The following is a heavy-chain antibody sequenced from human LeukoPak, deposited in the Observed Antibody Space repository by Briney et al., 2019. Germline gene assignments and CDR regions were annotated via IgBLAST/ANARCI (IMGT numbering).Heavy chain of an antibody. CDR3: ARGDSSGCPDY. D-gene: IGHD3-22*01. CDR2: IKQDGSEK. V-gene: IGHV3-7*03. CDR1: GFNFGSYW. Sequence: GGSLRLSCAASGFNFGSYWMSWVRQAPGKVPEWVANIKQDGSEKHYMDSVKGRFTISRDNAENSLSLQMNSLRADDTAVYYCARGDSSGCPDYWGQGTLVTVSS. J-gene: IGHJ4*02.